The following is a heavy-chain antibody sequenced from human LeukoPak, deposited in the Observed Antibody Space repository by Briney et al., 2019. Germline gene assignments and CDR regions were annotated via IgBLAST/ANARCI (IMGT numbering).Heavy chain of an antibody. D-gene: IGHD3-10*01. Sequence: SETLSLTCTVSGGSISSYYWGWIRQPPGKGLEWIGSIYHSGSTYYNPSLKSRVTISVDTSKNQFSLKLSSVTAADTAVYYCARHSSGSYYTILYYYYYFVDVWGKGTTVTVSS. J-gene: IGHJ6*03. CDR1: GGSISSYY. CDR2: IYHSGST. CDR3: ARHSSGSYYTILYYYYYFVDV. V-gene: IGHV4-38-2*02.